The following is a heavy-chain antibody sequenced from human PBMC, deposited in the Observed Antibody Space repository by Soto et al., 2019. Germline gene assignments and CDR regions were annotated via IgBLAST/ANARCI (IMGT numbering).Heavy chain of an antibody. V-gene: IGHV3-23*01. J-gene: IGHJ4*02. D-gene: IGHD6-19*01. CDR1: GFTFSSYA. CDR2: ISGSGGST. Sequence: EVQLLESGGGLVQPGGSLRLSCAASGFTFSSYAMSWVRQAPGKGLEWVSAISGSGGSTYYADSVKGRFTISRDNSKNTLYLKMNSRRAEDTAVYYCAKDVEVAVAGTDHGGQGTLVPVPS. CDR3: AKDVEVAVAGTDH.